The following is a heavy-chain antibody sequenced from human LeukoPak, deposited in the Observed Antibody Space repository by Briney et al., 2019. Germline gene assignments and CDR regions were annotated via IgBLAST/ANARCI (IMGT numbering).Heavy chain of an antibody. CDR1: GFTFSSYS. CDR3: ARGSTNYYDSSGYYPA. D-gene: IGHD3-22*01. CDR2: ISSSSSTI. Sequence: GGSLRLSCAASGFTFSSYSMNWVRQAPGKGLEWVSYISSSSSTIYYADSVKGRFTISRDNAKNSLYLQMNSLRAEDTAVYYCARGSTNYYDSSGYYPAWGQGTLVTVSS. J-gene: IGHJ4*02. V-gene: IGHV3-48*01.